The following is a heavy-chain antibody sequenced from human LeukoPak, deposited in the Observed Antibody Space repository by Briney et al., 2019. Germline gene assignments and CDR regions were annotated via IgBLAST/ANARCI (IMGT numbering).Heavy chain of an antibody. V-gene: IGHV4-59*08. CDR1: GGSISNYY. D-gene: IGHD3-3*01. CDR3: ARHIPVIWSSGYYYGMDV. J-gene: IGHJ6*02. CDR2: ISYSGST. Sequence: SETLSLTCTVSGGSISNYYWSWIRQPPGKGLEWIGYISYSGSTNYNPSLRSRVAISEDTSRNQFSLRLNSVTAADTAAYYCARHIPVIWSSGYYYGMDVWGQGTTVTVSS.